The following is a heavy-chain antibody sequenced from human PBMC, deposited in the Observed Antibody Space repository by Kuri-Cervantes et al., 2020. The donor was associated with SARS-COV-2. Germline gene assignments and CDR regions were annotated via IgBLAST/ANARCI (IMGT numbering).Heavy chain of an antibody. CDR2: IYYSGST. V-gene: IGHV4-39*01. Sequence: SETLSLTCTVSGGSISSSSYYWGWIRQPPGKGLEWIGSIYYSGSTYYNPSLKSRVTISVDTSKNQFSLKLSSVTAADTAVYYCARCSQYCSSTTCYYYYYYMDVWGKGTTVTVSS. J-gene: IGHJ6*03. CDR3: ARCSQYCSSTTCYYYYYYMDV. CDR1: GGSISSSSYY. D-gene: IGHD2-2*01.